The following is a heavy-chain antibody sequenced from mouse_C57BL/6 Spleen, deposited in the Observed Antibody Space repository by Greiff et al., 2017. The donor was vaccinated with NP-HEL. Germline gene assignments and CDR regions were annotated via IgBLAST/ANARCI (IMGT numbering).Heavy chain of an antibody. CDR1: GFTFSDYY. CDR2: ISNGGGST. V-gene: IGHV5-12*01. CDR3: ARHKDYGYDGTWFAY. Sequence: EVKLMESGGGLVQPGGSLKLSCAASGFTFSDYYMYWVRQTPEKRLEWVAYISNGGGSTYYPDTVKGRFTISRDNAKNTLYLQMSRLKSEDTAMYYCARHKDYGYDGTWFAYWGQGTLVTVSA. J-gene: IGHJ3*01. D-gene: IGHD2-2*01.